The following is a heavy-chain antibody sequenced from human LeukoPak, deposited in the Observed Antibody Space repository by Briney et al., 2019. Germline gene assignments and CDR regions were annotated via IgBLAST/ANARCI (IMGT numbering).Heavy chain of an antibody. J-gene: IGHJ4*02. CDR1: GFTFSSYG. V-gene: IGHV3-30*06. D-gene: IGHD1-26*01. Sequence: GRSLRLSCAASGFTFSSYGMHWVRQAPGKGLEWVAVISYDGSNNYYADSVKGRFTISRDNSKNTLYLQMNSLRAEDTAVYYCARDSYSGSYYANWGQGTLVTVSS. CDR3: ARDSYSGSYYAN. CDR2: ISYDGSNN.